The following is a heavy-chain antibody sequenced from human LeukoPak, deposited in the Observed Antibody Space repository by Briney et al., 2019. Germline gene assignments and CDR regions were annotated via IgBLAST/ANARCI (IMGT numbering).Heavy chain of an antibody. CDR1: ADSIRNYY. V-gene: IGHV4-59*08. J-gene: IGHJ4*02. D-gene: IGHD5-24*01. Sequence: SETLSLTCTVSADSIRNYYWNWIRQPPGKGLEWIGYIYHSGSTVYSPSLKSRVTMSIDTSKNQFSLKLSSVTAADTAIYYCARRADGYKAPFDYWGQGTLVTVSS. CDR3: ARRADGYKAPFDY. CDR2: IYHSGST.